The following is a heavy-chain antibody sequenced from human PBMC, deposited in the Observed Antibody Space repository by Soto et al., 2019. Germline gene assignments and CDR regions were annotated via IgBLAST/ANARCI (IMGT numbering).Heavy chain of an antibody. CDR3: ARGSPSSSRLGWLDP. CDR2: INPRDGAA. D-gene: IGHD2-2*01. V-gene: IGHV1-46*01. CDR1: GGTFSSYA. J-gene: IGHJ5*02. Sequence: GASVKVSCKASGGTFSSYAISWVRQAPGQGLEYMGMINPRDGAARYAQNFQGRVTVTRDMSTSTVDMELTGLRSEDTAVYYCARGSPSSSRLGWLDPWGQGXQVTVYS.